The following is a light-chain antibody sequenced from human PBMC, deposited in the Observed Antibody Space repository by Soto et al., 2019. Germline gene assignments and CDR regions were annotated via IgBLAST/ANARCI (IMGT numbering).Light chain of an antibody. CDR1: SSDVGGYNY. CDR2: DVS. J-gene: IGLJ1*01. Sequence: QSALTQPASVSGSPGQSIAISCTGTSSDVGGYNYVSWYQQHPGKAPQLMIYDVSNRPSGVSNRFSGSKSGNTASLTISGLQAEDEADYYCSSYTSDSTDVFGAGTKVTVL. CDR3: SSYTSDSTDV. V-gene: IGLV2-14*01.